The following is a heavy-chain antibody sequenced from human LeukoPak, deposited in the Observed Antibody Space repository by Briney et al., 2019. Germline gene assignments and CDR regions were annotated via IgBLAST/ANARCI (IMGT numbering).Heavy chain of an antibody. D-gene: IGHD6-13*01. CDR2: INTDRSST. CDR1: GFTFSSYW. V-gene: IGHV3-74*01. Sequence: GGSLRLSCAASGFTFSSYWMHWVRQAPGKGLVWVSRINTDRSSTSYADSVKGRFTISRDNSKNTLYLQMNSLRAEDTAVYYCAKTDTYSSSWYALHYYMDVWGKGTTVTVSS. CDR3: AKTDTYSSSWYALHYYMDV. J-gene: IGHJ6*03.